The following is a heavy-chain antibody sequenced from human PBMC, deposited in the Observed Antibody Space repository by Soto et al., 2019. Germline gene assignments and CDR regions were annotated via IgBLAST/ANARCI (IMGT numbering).Heavy chain of an antibody. D-gene: IGHD3-3*01. CDR1: GGSISSYY. J-gene: IGHJ6*03. V-gene: IGHV4-59*01. Sequence: QVQLQESGPGLVKPSETLSLTCTVSGGSISSYYWSWIRQPPGKGLEWIGYIYYSGSTNYNPSLQGPVIILVDTSKNQSSLKLSSVNAAETAVYYCARGRVVRFLEWVSRQDYYYYMDVWGKGTTVTVSS. CDR3: ARGRVVRFLEWVSRQDYYYYMDV. CDR2: IYYSGST.